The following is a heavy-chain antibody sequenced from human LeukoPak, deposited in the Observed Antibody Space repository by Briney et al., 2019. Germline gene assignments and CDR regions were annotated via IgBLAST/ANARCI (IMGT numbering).Heavy chain of an antibody. CDR3: ARGSPFFPFDY. J-gene: IGHJ4*02. V-gene: IGHV4-4*07. D-gene: IGHD3-10*01. CDR1: GGSVRSYY. Sequence: SETLSLTCTVSGGSVRSYYWSWIRQPAGKGLEWIGRISTSGSTNYNPYLKSRLTLSLDTSKNQLSLNLSSVTAADTALYYCARGSPFFPFDYWGQGTLVTVSS. CDR2: ISTSGST.